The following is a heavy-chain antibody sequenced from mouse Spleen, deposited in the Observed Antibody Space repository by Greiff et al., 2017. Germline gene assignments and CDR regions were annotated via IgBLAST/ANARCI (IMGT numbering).Heavy chain of an antibody. J-gene: IGHJ2*01. V-gene: IGHV1-55*01. Sequence: QVQLQQPGAELVKPGASVKMSCKASGYTFTSYWITWVKQRPGQGLEWIGDIYPGSGSTNYNEKFKSKATLTVDTSSSTAYMQLSSLTSEDAAVYYCARNYYGSSSLDYWGQGTTLTVSS. CDR3: ARNYYGSSSLDY. D-gene: IGHD1-1*01. CDR1: GYTFTSYW. CDR2: IYPGSGST.